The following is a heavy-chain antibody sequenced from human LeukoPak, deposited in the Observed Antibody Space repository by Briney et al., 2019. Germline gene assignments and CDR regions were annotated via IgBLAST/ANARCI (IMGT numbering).Heavy chain of an antibody. CDR3: ARGLADSSGWYFAFDY. V-gene: IGHV4-59*01. D-gene: IGHD6-19*01. CDR2: IYYSGST. CDR1: GGSISSYY. Sequence: NPSETLSLTCTVSGGSISSYYWSWIRQPPGKGLEWIGYIYYSGSTNYNPSLKSRVTISVDTSKNQFSLKLSSVTAADTAVYYCARGLADSSGWYFAFDYWGQGTLVTVSS. J-gene: IGHJ4*02.